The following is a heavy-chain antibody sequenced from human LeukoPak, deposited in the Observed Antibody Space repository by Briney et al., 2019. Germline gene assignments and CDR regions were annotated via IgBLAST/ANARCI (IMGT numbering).Heavy chain of an antibody. CDR1: GGSFSGYY. CDR2: INHSGST. CDR3: ARGRGDCSGGSCYFHVDAFDI. Sequence: SETLSLTCAVYGGSFSGYYWSWIRQPPGKGLEWIGEINHSGSTNCNPSLKSRVTISVDTSKNQFSLKLSSVTAADTAVYYCARGRGDCSGGSCYFHVDAFDIWGQGTMITVSS. D-gene: IGHD2-15*01. J-gene: IGHJ3*02. V-gene: IGHV4-34*01.